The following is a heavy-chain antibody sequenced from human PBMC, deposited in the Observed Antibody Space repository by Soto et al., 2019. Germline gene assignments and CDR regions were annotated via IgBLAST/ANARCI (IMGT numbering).Heavy chain of an antibody. Sequence: EVQLLESGGGLVQPGGSLRLSCAASGFTFSRYAMSWVLQAPGKGLEWVSAISGSGGSTYYADSVKGRFTISRDNSKNTLYLQMNRLRAEDTAVYYCTASSGWYNAFDVWGQGTMVTVSS. CDR3: TASSGWYNAFDV. J-gene: IGHJ3*01. CDR2: ISGSGGST. D-gene: IGHD6-19*01. CDR1: GFTFSRYA. V-gene: IGHV3-23*01.